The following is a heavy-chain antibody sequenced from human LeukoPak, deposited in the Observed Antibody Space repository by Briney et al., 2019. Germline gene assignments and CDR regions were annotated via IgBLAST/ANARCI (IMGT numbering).Heavy chain of an antibody. D-gene: IGHD3-10*01. CDR2: INPNGGST. CDR1: GYTFTSYS. V-gene: IGHV1-46*01. J-gene: IGHJ4*02. CDR3: ARGGMFRDRRHFQFDH. Sequence: ASVKVSCKASGYTFTSYSMHWVRQAPGQGLEWMGIINPNGGSTIYAQRFQGRVTMTRDTSTSTVYMDLTSLRSEDTAVYYCARGGMFRDRRHFQFDHWGQGTLVTVSS.